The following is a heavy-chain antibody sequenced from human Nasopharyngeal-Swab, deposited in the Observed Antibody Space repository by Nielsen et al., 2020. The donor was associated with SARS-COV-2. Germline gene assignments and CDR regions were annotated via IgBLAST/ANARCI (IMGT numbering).Heavy chain of an antibody. CDR2: FKYGGSS. J-gene: IGHJ5*02. CDR1: GGSFSNYY. D-gene: IGHD3-16*01. V-gene: IGHV4-34*10. Sequence: SETLSLTCAVFGGSFSNYYWTWIRQPPGKALEWIGEFKYGGSSNYNPSLKSRVTMSLDTSKNQFYLELSSVTAADTAVYYCARGAPSSYWFDPWGQGTLVTVSS. CDR3: ARGAPSSYWFDP.